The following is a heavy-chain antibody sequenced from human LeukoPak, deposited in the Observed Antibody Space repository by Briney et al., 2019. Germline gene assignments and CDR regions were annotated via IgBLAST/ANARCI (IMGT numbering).Heavy chain of an antibody. CDR2: IYHSGST. CDR3: AAYYSGSYKSRFDP. Sequence: PSETLSLTCAVSGGSISSSNWWSWVRQPPGKGLEWIGEIYHSGSTNYNPSLKSRVTISVDKSKNQFSLKLSSVTAADTAVYYCAAYYSGSYKSRFDPWGQGTLVTVSS. V-gene: IGHV4-4*02. D-gene: IGHD1-26*01. J-gene: IGHJ5*02. CDR1: GGSISSSNW.